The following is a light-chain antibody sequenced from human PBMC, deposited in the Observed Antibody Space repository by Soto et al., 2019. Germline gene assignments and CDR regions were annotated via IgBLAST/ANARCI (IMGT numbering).Light chain of an antibody. J-gene: IGKJ2*01. CDR3: EQYNGPPFT. CDR2: GAS. Sequence: EIVLTQSPGTLSLSPGERATLSCRASQSVSNNYLAWYQQKAGQAPRLLIYGASSRATGIPDRFSGSGSGTDFTLTISRLDPEEFAVYFCEQYNGPPFTFGQGTKLQIK. CDR1: QSVSNNY. V-gene: IGKV3-20*01.